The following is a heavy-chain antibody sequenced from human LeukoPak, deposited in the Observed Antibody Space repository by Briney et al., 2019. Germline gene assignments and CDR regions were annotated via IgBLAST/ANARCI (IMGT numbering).Heavy chain of an antibody. D-gene: IGHD3-16*01. V-gene: IGHV3-48*04. J-gene: IGHJ6*02. CDR1: GFTFSSYS. Sequence: GGSLRLSCAASGFTFSSYSMNWVRQAPGKGLEWVSYISSSSSTIYYADSVKGRFTISRDNAKNSLYLQMNSLRAEDTAVYYCARDISRNDYVRGSSYYYGMDVWGQGTTVTVSS. CDR2: ISSSSSTI. CDR3: ARDISRNDYVRGSSYYYGMDV.